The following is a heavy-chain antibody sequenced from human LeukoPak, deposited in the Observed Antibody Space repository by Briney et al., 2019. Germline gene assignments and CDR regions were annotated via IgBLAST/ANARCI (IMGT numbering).Heavy chain of an antibody. CDR1: GGSISTYN. D-gene: IGHD6-13*01. J-gene: IGHJ3*01. Sequence: SETLSLTCTVSGGSISTYNWSWIRQPAGKGLEWIGHIYTSGSTNYNPSLKSRVTMSVDTSKNQFSLKLSSVTAADTAVYYCARISSSNWYNERGAFDVWGQGTMVTVSS. V-gene: IGHV4-4*07. CDR2: IYTSGST. CDR3: ARISSSNWYNERGAFDV.